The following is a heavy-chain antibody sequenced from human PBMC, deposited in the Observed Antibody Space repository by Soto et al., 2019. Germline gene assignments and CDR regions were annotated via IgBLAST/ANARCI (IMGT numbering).Heavy chain of an antibody. D-gene: IGHD3-22*01. V-gene: IGHV4-59*01. J-gene: IGHJ1*01. CDR3: AREGYDSSGYPLEYFQH. CDR1: GGSISSYY. Sequence: PSETLSLTCTVSGGSISSYYWSWIRQPPGKGLEWIGYIYYSGSTNYNPSLKSRVTISVDTSKNQFSLKLSSVTAADTAVYYCAREGYDSSGYPLEYFQHWGQGTLVTVSS. CDR2: IYYSGST.